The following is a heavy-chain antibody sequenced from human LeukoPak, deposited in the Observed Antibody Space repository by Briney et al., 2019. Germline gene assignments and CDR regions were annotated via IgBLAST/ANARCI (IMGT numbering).Heavy chain of an antibody. CDR2: IIPMFDTP. D-gene: IGHD3-22*01. V-gene: IGHV1-69*06. Sequence: GASVKVSCKASGGTFSSYGISWVRQAPGQGLEWMGGIIPMFDTPNYAQKFQDRVTLTADKSTSTAYMELSSLRSEDTAVYYCAGGHYFDSSGRLYYFDPWGQGTLVTVSS. CDR3: AGGHYFDSSGRLYYFDP. J-gene: IGHJ4*02. CDR1: GGTFSSYG.